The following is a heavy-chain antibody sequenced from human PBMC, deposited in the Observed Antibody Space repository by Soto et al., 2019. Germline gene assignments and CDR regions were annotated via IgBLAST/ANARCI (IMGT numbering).Heavy chain of an antibody. D-gene: IGHD3-3*01. V-gene: IGHV4-30-4*01. CDR3: ARTYYDFWSGYYTLDY. Sequence: SETLSLTCTVSGGSISSGDYYRSWIRQPPGKGLEWIGYIYYSGSTYYNPSLKSRVTISVDTSKNQFSLKLSSVTAADTAVYYCARTYYDFWSGYYTLDYWGQGTLVTVSS. CDR1: GGSISSGDYY. CDR2: IYYSGST. J-gene: IGHJ4*02.